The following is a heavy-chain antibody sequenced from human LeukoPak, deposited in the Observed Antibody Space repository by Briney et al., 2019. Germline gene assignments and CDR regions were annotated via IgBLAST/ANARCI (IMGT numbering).Heavy chain of an antibody. Sequence: PSETLSLTCAVYGGSFSGYYWSWIRQPPGKGLEWIGEINHSGSTNYNPSLKSRVTISVDTSKNQFSLKLSSVTAADTAVYYCARGGYSYGYRITGALDIWGQGTMVTVSS. D-gene: IGHD5-18*01. CDR2: INHSGST. V-gene: IGHV4-34*01. J-gene: IGHJ3*02. CDR3: ARGGYSYGYRITGALDI. CDR1: GGSFSGYY.